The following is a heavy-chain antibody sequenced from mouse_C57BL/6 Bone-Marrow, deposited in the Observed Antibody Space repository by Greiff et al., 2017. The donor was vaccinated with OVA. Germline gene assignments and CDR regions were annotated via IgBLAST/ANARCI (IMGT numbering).Heavy chain of an antibody. D-gene: IGHD2-1*01. J-gene: IGHJ3*01. V-gene: IGHV1-26*01. Sequence: EVQLQQSGPELVKPGASVKISCKASGYTFTDYYMNWVKQSHGKSLEWIGDINPNNGGTSYNQKFKGKATLTVDKSSSTAYMELRSLTSEDSAVYYCAPIYYGNFWFAYWGQGTLVTVSA. CDR1: GYTFTDYY. CDR2: INPNNGGT. CDR3: APIYYGNFWFAY.